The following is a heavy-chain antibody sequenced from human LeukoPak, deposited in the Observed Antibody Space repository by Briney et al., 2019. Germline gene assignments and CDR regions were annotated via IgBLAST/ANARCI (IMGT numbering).Heavy chain of an antibody. CDR3: ARAPRVDSSSWFY. CDR2: MNPNSGNT. J-gene: IGHJ4*02. CDR1: GYTFTSHD. V-gene: IGHV1-8*01. D-gene: IGHD6-13*01. Sequence: GASVKVSCTASGYTFTSHDINWVRQAPGQGLEWMGWMNPNSGNTGYAQKFQGRLTMASDTSISTAYMFLSNLRSEDTAVYYCARAPRVDSSSWFYWGQGTLVTVSS.